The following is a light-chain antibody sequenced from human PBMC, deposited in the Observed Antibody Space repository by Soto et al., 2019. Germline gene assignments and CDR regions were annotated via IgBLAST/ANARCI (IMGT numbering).Light chain of an antibody. V-gene: IGKV1-27*01. CDR2: AAS. CDR1: QGIRNF. Sequence: DIQMTQSPTSLSASVGDRVTITCRASQGIRNFVAWYQQKPGKAPKLLIYAASTLQLGFPSRLSGSGSGTDFTLVINCLQAEEVVTYCCQECSRVRVFGPGPKV. J-gene: IGKJ3*01. CDR3: QECSRVRV.